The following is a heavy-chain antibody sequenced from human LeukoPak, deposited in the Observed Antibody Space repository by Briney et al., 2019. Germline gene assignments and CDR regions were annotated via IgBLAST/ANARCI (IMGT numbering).Heavy chain of an antibody. D-gene: IGHD2-15*01. CDR3: ARVPYCSGGSCYLFDP. CDR2: INPSGGST. J-gene: IGHJ5*02. CDR1: GYTFTSYY. V-gene: IGHV1-46*01. Sequence: ASVKVSCKASGYTFTSYYMHWVRQAPGQGLEWMGIINPSGGSTSYAQKFQGRVTMTRDTSTSTVYMELSSLRSEDTAVYYCARVPYCSGGSCYLFDPWGQGTLVTVSS.